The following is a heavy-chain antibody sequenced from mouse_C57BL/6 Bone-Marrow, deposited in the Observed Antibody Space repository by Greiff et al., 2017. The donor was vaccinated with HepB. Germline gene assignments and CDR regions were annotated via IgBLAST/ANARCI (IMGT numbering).Heavy chain of an antibody. CDR2: INPSTGGT. V-gene: IGHV1-42*01. J-gene: IGHJ3*01. CDR1: GYSFTGYY. CDR3: ARLAYDGYSWFAY. D-gene: IGHD2-3*01. Sequence: EVQLQQSGPELVKPGASVKISCKASGYSFTGYYMNWVKQSPEKSLEWIGEINPSTGGTTYNQKFKAKATLTVDKSSSTAYMQLKSLTSEDSAVYYCARLAYDGYSWFAYWGQGTRVTVSA.